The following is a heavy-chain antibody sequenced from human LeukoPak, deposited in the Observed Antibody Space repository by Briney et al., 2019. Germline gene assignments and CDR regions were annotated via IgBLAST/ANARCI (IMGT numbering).Heavy chain of an antibody. V-gene: IGHV3-21*01. CDR2: ISSSSSYI. J-gene: IGHJ4*02. D-gene: IGHD3-3*01. Sequence: GGSLRLSCAASGFTFSSYSMNWVRQAPGKGLEWVSSISSSSSYIYYADSVKGRFTISRDNAKNSLYLQMNSLRAEDTAVYYCARDVRSGYYFDYWGQGTLVTVSS. CDR3: ARDVRSGYYFDY. CDR1: GFTFSSYS.